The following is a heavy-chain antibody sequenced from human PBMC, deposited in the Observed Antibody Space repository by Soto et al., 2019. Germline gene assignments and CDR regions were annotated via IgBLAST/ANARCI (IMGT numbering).Heavy chain of an antibody. V-gene: IGHV3-11*06. D-gene: IGHD6-19*01. CDR3: ARHTSGWHYYDY. CDR2: ISGSSRYT. Sequence: AGGSLRLSCAASGFNFSDHYMNWVRQAPGKGLEWVSYISGSSRYTNFADSVKGRFTISRDNAKNSLYLQMNSLRVEDTAVYYCARHTSGWHYYDYWGQGTPVTVSS. J-gene: IGHJ4*02. CDR1: GFNFSDHY.